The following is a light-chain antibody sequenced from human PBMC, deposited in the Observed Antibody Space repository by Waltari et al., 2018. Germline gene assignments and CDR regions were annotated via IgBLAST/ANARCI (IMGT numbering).Light chain of an antibody. J-gene: IGKJ2*01. V-gene: IGKV1-27*01. CDR2: AAS. Sequence: DIQLTQSPSSLSASLGDRVTISCRATQAIGNSLVWYQQRPGEVPGLLIFAASTLQSGVSSRFSGSGSGTDFTLTISSLQPEDVGTYFCQNYGSDPVYTFGQGTRL. CDR1: QAIGNS. CDR3: QNYGSDPVYT.